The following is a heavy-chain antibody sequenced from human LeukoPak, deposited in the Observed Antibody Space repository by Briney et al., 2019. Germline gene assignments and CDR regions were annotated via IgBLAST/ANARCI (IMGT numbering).Heavy chain of an antibody. D-gene: IGHD3-9*01. J-gene: IGHJ4*02. Sequence: GGSLRLSCVASAFTFSKHPMSWVRQAPGNGLELVSAINGRGDITKYADSVMRRFTISRDNSKNTLYLQMNSLRAEDTAVYYCARGDDISPGRVLEYWGRGTLVTVSS. CDR3: ARGDDISPGRVLEY. V-gene: IGHV3-23*01. CDR1: AFTFSKHP. CDR2: INGRGDIT.